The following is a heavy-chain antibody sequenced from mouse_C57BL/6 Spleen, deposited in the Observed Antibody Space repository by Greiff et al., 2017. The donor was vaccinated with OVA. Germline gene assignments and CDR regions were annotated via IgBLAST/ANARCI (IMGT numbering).Heavy chain of an antibody. CDR3: ARSLTGTDFDY. Sequence: VQLQQPGAELVRPGTSVKLSCKASGYTFTSYWMHWVKQRPGQGLEWIGVIDPSDSYTNYNQKFKGKATLTVDTSSSTAYMQLSSLTSEDSAVYYCARSLTGTDFDYWGQGTTLTVSS. V-gene: IGHV1-59*01. D-gene: IGHD4-1*01. CDR1: GYTFTSYW. J-gene: IGHJ2*01. CDR2: IDPSDSYT.